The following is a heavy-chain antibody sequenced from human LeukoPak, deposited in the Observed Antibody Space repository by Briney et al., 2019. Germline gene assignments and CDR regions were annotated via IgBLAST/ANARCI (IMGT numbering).Heavy chain of an antibody. Sequence: ASVKVSCKASGYTFTSYYMHWVRQAPGQGLEWMGKINPSGGSTSYAQKFQGRVTITRDTSASTAYMELSSLRSEDTAVYYCARDGRGYYFDYWGQGTLVTVSS. CDR2: INPSGGST. D-gene: IGHD3-10*01. V-gene: IGHV1-46*01. CDR3: ARDGRGYYFDY. CDR1: GYTFTSYY. J-gene: IGHJ4*02.